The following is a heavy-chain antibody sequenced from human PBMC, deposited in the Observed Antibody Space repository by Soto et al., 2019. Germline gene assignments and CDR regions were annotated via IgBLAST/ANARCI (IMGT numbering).Heavy chain of an antibody. V-gene: IGHV1-18*01. D-gene: IGHD1-1*01. Sequence: QIHLVQSGAEVKKPGASVKVSCKGSGYGFTTYGITWVRQAPGQGLEWMAWISAHNGNTNYAQKLQGRVTVTRDTSTRTAYMELRSLRSADPAVYYCARGRYGDYWGQGALVTVSS. CDR2: ISAHNGNT. CDR1: GYGFTTYG. J-gene: IGHJ4*02. CDR3: ARGRYGDY.